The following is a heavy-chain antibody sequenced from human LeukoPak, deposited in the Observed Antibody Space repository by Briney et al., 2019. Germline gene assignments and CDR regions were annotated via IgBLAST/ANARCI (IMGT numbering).Heavy chain of an antibody. J-gene: IGHJ6*03. V-gene: IGHV1-69*13. D-gene: IGHD2-15*01. Sequence: SVKVSCKASGGTFSSYAISWVRQAPGQGLEWMGGIIPIFHTANYAQKFQGRVTITADESTSTAYMELSSLRSEDTAVYYCARVVVAATRYMDVWGKGTTATVSS. CDR3: ARVVVAATRYMDV. CDR1: GGTFSSYA. CDR2: IIPIFHTA.